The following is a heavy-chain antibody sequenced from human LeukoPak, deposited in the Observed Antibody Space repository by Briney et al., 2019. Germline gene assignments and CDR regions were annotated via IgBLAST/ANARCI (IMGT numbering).Heavy chain of an antibody. CDR3: ARGVGATWYFDY. J-gene: IGHJ4*02. Sequence: PSETLSLTCTVSGGSISGYYWSWIRQPPGKKLEWIAYIYYSGSTNYNPSLKSRVTISVDTSKNQFSLKLSSVIAADPAVYYCARGVGATWYFDYWGQGTLVTVSS. CDR2: IYYSGST. D-gene: IGHD1-26*01. V-gene: IGHV4-59*01. CDR1: GGSISGYY.